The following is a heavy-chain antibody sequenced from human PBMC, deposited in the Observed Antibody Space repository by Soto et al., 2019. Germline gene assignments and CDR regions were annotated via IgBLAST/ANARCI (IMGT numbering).Heavy chain of an antibody. Sequence: PGGSLRLSCAASGFTFSSYAMHCVRQSPGKGLEWVAVISYDGSNKYYADSVKGRFTISRDNSKNTLYLQMNSLRAEDTAVYYCARDLYYYDSSGYYQIDYWGQGTLVTVSS. CDR3: ARDLYYYDSSGYYQIDY. J-gene: IGHJ4*02. V-gene: IGHV3-30-3*01. CDR1: GFTFSSYA. D-gene: IGHD3-22*01. CDR2: ISYDGSNK.